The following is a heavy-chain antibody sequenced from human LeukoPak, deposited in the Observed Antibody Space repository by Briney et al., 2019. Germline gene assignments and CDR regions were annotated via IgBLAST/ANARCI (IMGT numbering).Heavy chain of an antibody. CDR2: IIPIFGTA. CDR1: GGTFSSYA. CDR3: ASKGTFCSSTSCARDAFDI. J-gene: IGHJ3*02. V-gene: IGHV1-69*05. Sequence: SVTVSCRASGGTFSSYAISWVRQAPGQGGEWVGGIIPIFGTANYAQKFQGRVTITTDESTSTAYMELSSLRSDDTAVYYCASKGTFCSSTSCARDAFDIWGQGTMVTVSS. D-gene: IGHD2-2*01.